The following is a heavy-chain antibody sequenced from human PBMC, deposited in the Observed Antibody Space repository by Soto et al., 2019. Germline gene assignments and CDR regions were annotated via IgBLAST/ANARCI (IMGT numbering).Heavy chain of an antibody. CDR2: IIPILGIA. CDR3: AREESAAAAQRGDPFY. V-gene: IGHV1-69*04. D-gene: IGHD2-15*01. Sequence: SGKVSCKASGGTFSSYTISWVRQAPGQGLEWMGRIIPILGIANYAQKFQGRVTITADKPTSTAYMELSSLRSEDTAVYYCAREESAAAAQRGDPFYWGQGTLVTVSS. CDR1: GGTFSSYT. J-gene: IGHJ4*02.